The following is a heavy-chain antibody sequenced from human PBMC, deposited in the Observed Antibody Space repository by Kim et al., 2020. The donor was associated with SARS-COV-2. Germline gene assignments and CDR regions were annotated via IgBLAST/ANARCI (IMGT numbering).Heavy chain of an antibody. Sequence: SETLSLTCTVSGGSISSYYWSWIRQPPGKGLEWIGYIYYSGSTNYNPSLKSRVTISVDTSKNQFSLKLSSVTAADTAVYYCAAGIAAAGTPDYYYGMDVWGQGTTVTVSS. CDR2: IYYSGST. J-gene: IGHJ6*02. V-gene: IGHV4-59*13. D-gene: IGHD6-13*01. CDR1: GGSISSYY. CDR3: AAGIAAAGTPDYYYGMDV.